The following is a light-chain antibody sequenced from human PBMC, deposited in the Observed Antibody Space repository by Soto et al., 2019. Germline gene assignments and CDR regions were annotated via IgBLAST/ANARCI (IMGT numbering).Light chain of an antibody. Sequence: QSALTQPPSASGSPGQSVTISCTGTSSDVGVYIFVSGYQQHPGKAPTLIIYEVNKRPSGVPDRFSGSKSGNTASLTVAGLQAEDEADYYCSSYVGSNIVVFGGGTKLTVL. J-gene: IGLJ2*01. CDR1: SSDVGVYIF. CDR2: EVN. V-gene: IGLV2-8*01. CDR3: SSYVGSNIVV.